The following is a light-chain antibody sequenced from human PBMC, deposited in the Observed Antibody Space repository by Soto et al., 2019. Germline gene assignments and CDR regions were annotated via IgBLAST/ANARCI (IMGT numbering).Light chain of an antibody. CDR1: SGDVGAYNY. CDR3: SSYVRSPLGVV. Sequence: QSALTQPPSASGSPGQSVTISCTGTSGDVGAYNYVSWYQQHPGKAPKLMIYEVTKRPSGVPDRFSASKSGDTASLTVSGLQAAEEAEYFCSSYVRSPLGVVFGGGTKLTVL. CDR2: EVT. V-gene: IGLV2-8*01. J-gene: IGLJ2*01.